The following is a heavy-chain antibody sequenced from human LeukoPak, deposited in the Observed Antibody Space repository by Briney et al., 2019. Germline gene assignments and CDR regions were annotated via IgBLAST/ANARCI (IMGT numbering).Heavy chain of an antibody. V-gene: IGHV3-66*01. D-gene: IGHD3-16*02. Sequence: GGSLRLSCTASDFTFSSFYMSWVRRAPGKGLEWVSAIYGGHGSFYADSVKGRFTISRDNSMNTLYLQMNRLRAEDTAVYYCARGDYVWGTYPGAFDIWGQGTKVTVSS. CDR2: IYGGHGS. CDR1: DFTFSSFY. J-gene: IGHJ3*02. CDR3: ARGDYVWGTYPGAFDI.